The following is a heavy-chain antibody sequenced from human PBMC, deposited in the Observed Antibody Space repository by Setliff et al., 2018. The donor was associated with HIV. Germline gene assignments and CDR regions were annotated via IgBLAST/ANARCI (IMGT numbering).Heavy chain of an antibody. CDR3: AREGVSLWFGELPSSYYMDV. D-gene: IGHD3-10*01. V-gene: IGHV1-2*02. J-gene: IGHJ6*03. Sequence: ASVKVSCKASGSTFNVYYMHWVRQAPGQGLEWMGWIDPNSGGTTYAQKFQGRVTMTRDTSITTAYMELSGLRSEDTAVYYCAREGVSLWFGELPSSYYMDVWGKGTTVTVSS. CDR2: IDPNSGGT. CDR1: GSTFNVYY.